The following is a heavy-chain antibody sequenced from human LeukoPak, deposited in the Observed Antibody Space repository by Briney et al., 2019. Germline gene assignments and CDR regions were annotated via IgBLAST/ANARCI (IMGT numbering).Heavy chain of an antibody. J-gene: IGHJ3*02. CDR3: ARRDSFLGAFDI. CDR1: GYRFTSYW. D-gene: IGHD3-3*01. Sequence: GESLKTSFKGSGYRFTSYWMGWVRPIPGKGLEWMGIIYTGDSDTRYSPSFQGQVPISADKSISTAYLQWSSLKASGTAMYYCARRDSFLGAFDIWGQGTMVTVSS. V-gene: IGHV5-51*01. CDR2: IYTGDSDT.